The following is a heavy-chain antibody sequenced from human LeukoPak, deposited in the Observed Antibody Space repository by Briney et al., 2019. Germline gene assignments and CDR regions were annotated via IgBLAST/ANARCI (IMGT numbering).Heavy chain of an antibody. J-gene: IGHJ3*02. V-gene: IGHV4-30-4*08. CDR3: ARTLYDSSGYLDAFDI. CDR1: GGSFSGYY. D-gene: IGHD3-22*01. Sequence: NPSETLSLTCAVYGGSFSGYYWSWIRQPPGKGLEWIGYIYYSGSTYYNPSLKSRITISVDTSKHQFSLKLSSVTAADAAVYYCARTLYDSSGYLDAFDIWGQGTMVTVSS. CDR2: IYYSGST.